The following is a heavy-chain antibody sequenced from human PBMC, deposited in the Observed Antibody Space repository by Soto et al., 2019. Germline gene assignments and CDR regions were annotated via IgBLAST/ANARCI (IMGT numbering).Heavy chain of an antibody. J-gene: IGHJ4*02. Sequence: SETLSLTCAVYGGSFSGYYWSWIRQPPGKGLEWIGEINHSGSTNYNPSLKSRVTISVDTSKNQFSLKLSSVTAADTAVYYCARGCSQDTAMGTYYFDYWGQGTLVTVSS. D-gene: IGHD5-18*01. CDR2: INHSGST. CDR1: GGSFSGYY. CDR3: ARGCSQDTAMGTYYFDY. V-gene: IGHV4-34*01.